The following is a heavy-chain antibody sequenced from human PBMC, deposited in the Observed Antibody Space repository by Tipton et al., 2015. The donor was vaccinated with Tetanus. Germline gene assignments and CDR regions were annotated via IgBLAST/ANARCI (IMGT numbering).Heavy chain of an antibody. Sequence: SLRLSCAASGFTFSSYSMNWVRQTPGKGLEWVSYISSTSSNIYYADSVKGRFTVSRDNARNSLHLQMNSLRDEDTAVYYCAREGRGYGGRLNDYWGQGTLATVSS. CDR3: AREGRGYGGRLNDY. CDR1: GFTFSSYS. V-gene: IGHV3-48*02. D-gene: IGHD5-12*01. J-gene: IGHJ4*02. CDR2: ISSTSSNI.